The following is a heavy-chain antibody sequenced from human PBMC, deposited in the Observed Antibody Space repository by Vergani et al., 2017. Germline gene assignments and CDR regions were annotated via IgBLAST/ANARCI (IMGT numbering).Heavy chain of an antibody. CDR3: AKWDSSGYYLYYFDY. V-gene: IGHV1-2*02. CDR2: INPNSGGT. CDR1: GYTFTGYY. Sequence: QVQLVQSGAEVKKPGASVKVSCKASGYTFTGYYMHWVRQAPGQGLEWMGWINPNSGGTNYAQKFQGRVTMTSETSISTAYMELSRLGSDDTALYYCAKWDSSGYYLYYFDYWGQGTLVTVSS. J-gene: IGHJ4*02. D-gene: IGHD3-22*01.